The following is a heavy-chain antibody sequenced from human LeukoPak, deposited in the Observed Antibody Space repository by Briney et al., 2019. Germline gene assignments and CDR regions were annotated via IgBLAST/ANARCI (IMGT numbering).Heavy chain of an antibody. CDR3: ARRPQYCRGGACYD. V-gene: IGHV1-2*02. CDR1: GNTFTGYY. Sequence: ASVKVSCKASGNTFTGYYMHWVRQAPGQGLEWMGWISPNSGGTNYAQKFQGRVTMTRDTSISSAYMELSRLRSDDTAVYYCARRPQYCRGGACYDWGQGTLVTVSS. D-gene: IGHD2-15*01. J-gene: IGHJ4*02. CDR2: ISPNSGGT.